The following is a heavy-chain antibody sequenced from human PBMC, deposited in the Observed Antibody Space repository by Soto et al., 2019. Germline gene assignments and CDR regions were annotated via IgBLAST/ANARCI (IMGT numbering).Heavy chain of an antibody. CDR2: IFYSGST. Sequence: PSETLSLTCTVSGGSISSGGYYWSWIRQHPGKGLEWIGYIFYSGSTYYNPSLKSRLTISVDTSKNQFALKLYSVTAADTAVYYCAREVSTTYGMDVWGQGTTVTV. CDR3: AREVSTTYGMDV. D-gene: IGHD3-3*02. J-gene: IGHJ6*02. V-gene: IGHV4-31*03. CDR1: GGSISSGGYY.